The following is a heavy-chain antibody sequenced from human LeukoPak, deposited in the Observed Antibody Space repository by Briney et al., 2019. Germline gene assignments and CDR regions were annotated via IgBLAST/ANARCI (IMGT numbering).Heavy chain of an antibody. V-gene: IGHV4-61*02. CDR2: IYTSGST. Sequence: SETLSLTCTVSGGSISSGSYYWSWIRQPAGKGLEWSGRIYTSGSTNYNPSLKSRVTISVDTSKNQFPLKLRSVTAADTAVYYCARISSSNWYNERGAFDVWGQGTMVTVSS. J-gene: IGHJ3*01. D-gene: IGHD6-13*01. CDR3: ARISSSNWYNERGAFDV. CDR1: GGSISSGSYY.